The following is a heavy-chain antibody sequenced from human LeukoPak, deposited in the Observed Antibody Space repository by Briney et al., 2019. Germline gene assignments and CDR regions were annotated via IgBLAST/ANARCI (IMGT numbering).Heavy chain of an antibody. Sequence: SETLSLTCAVYGGSFSGYYWSWLRQPPGEGLEWLGEINHSGSTNYNPSLKSRVTISVDTSKNQFSLKLSSLTAADTAVYYCARGLIVGAPDYWGQGTLVTVSS. V-gene: IGHV4-34*01. CDR1: GGSFSGYY. D-gene: IGHD1-26*01. CDR3: ARGLIVGAPDY. CDR2: INHSGST. J-gene: IGHJ4*02.